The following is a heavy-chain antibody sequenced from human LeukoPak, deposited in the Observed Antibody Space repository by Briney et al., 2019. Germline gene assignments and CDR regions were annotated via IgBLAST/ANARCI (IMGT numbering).Heavy chain of an antibody. D-gene: IGHD1-26*01. CDR3: ARGRDYAKVGY. CDR2: IYTSGST. CDR1: GGSSNSNF. V-gene: IGHV4-4*07. J-gene: IGHJ4*02. Sequence: SETLSLTCTVSGGSSNSNFWSWVRQPAGKGLEWIGRIYTSGSTNYNPSLKSRITMSVDTSKNQFSLRLSSVTAADTAVYYCARGRDYAKVGYWGQGKLVIVSS.